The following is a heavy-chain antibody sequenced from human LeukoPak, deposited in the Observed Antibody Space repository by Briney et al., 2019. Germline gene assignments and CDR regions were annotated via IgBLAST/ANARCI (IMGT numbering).Heavy chain of an antibody. CDR2: IIPIFGTA. CDR3: ARPIRLRLDWVVSAFDI. V-gene: IGHV1-69*13. D-gene: IGHD6-19*01. CDR1: GGTFSSYA. Sequence: SVKVSCKASGGTFSSYAISWVRQAPGQGHEWMGGIIPIFGTANYAQKFQGRVTITADESTSTAYMELSSLRSEDTAVYYCARPIRLRLDWVVSAFDIWGQGTMVTVSS. J-gene: IGHJ3*02.